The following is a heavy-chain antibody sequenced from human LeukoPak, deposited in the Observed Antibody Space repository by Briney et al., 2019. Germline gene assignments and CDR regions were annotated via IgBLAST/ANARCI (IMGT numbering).Heavy chain of an antibody. CDR3: ARAGRTYDSSGYYLDY. CDR1: GGTFSSYA. V-gene: IGHV1-69*06. CDR2: IIPIFGTA. J-gene: IGHJ4*02. Sequence: SVKVSCKASGGTFSSYAISWVRQAPGQGLEWMGGIIPIFGTANYAQKFQGRVTITADTSISTAYMELSRLRSDDTAVYYCARAGRTYDSSGYYLDYWGQGTLVTVSS. D-gene: IGHD3-22*01.